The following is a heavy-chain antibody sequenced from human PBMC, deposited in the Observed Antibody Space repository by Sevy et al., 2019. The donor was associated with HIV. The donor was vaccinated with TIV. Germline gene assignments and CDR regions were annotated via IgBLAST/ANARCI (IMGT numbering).Heavy chain of an antibody. CDR1: GFTFSKYS. CDR3: AREGCTKPHDY. J-gene: IGHJ4*02. V-gene: IGHV3-23*01. Sequence: GGSLRLSCAASGFTFSKYSMSWVRQPPGKGLEWVSTLSFGWGEINYADSVKGRFTISRDTSKSSLYLQMNNLRPEDTAVYYCAREGCTKPHDYWGQGTLVTVSS. D-gene: IGHD2-8*01. CDR2: LSFGWGEI.